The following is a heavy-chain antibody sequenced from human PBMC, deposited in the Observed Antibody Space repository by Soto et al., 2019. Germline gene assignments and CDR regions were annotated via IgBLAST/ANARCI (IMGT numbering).Heavy chain of an antibody. CDR3: AKPEEVVRGFDF. CDR1: GFTFGHFA. J-gene: IGHJ4*02. CDR2: ISGTGGAA. V-gene: IGHV3-23*01. D-gene: IGHD3-10*01. Sequence: GGSLRLSCAASGFTFGHFAMSWVRQAPGKGLEWVAAISGTGGAAYYADSVEGRFTISRDNSRNTLFLQMNSLRVDDTAIYYCAKPEEVVRGFDFWGLGTLVTVS.